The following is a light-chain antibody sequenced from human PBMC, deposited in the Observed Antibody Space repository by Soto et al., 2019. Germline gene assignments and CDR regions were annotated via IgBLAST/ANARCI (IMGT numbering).Light chain of an antibody. V-gene: IGKV3-20*01. CDR2: DAS. J-gene: IGKJ4*01. Sequence: EIVLTQSPDTLSLSPGERATLSCRASQSVDSNYLAWYQQKPGQAPRVLIYDASIRATGIPDRFSGSGSGTDFILTISRLEPEDSAVYYCQQYDSSPLTFGGGTKVQIK. CDR1: QSVDSNY. CDR3: QQYDSSPLT.